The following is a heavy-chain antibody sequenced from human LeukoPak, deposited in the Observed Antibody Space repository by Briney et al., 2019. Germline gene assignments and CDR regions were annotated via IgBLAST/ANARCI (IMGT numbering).Heavy chain of an antibody. V-gene: IGHV1-69*13. CDR3: ARGQGFYDSSGYYLYNFDH. CDR1: GGTLSRYA. J-gene: IGHJ4*02. Sequence: SVKVSCKASGGTLSRYAISWVRQAPGQGLEWMGGIIPIFGTANYAQKFQGRVTITADESTTTAYMELRSLGGDDTAVYYCARGQGFYDSSGYYLYNFDHWGQGTLVTVSS. CDR2: IIPIFGTA. D-gene: IGHD3-22*01.